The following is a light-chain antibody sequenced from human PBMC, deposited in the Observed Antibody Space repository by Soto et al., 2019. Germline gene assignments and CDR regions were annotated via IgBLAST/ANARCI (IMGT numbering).Light chain of an antibody. CDR3: QQYYGTPYT. CDR1: QSVLSSSNNKNY. Sequence: EIVLTQSPDSLAVSLGERATINCKSSQSVLSSSNNKNYLAWYQQKPRQAPELLFTWASTREFGVPDRFSGSGSGTDFTLTISSLQAEDVAVYYCQQYYGTPYTFGQGTKVEIK. V-gene: IGKV4-1*01. J-gene: IGKJ2*01. CDR2: WAS.